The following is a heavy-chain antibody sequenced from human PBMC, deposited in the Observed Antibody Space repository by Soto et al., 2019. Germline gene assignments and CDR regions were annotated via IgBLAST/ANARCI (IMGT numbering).Heavy chain of an antibody. CDR2: ISSSGSTI. J-gene: IGHJ6*02. CDR1: GFTFSSYE. CDR3: ARDKGCSGGSCYSDYYYGMDV. V-gene: IGHV3-48*03. D-gene: IGHD2-15*01. Sequence: SLRLSCAASGFTFSSYEMNWVRQAPGKGLEWVSYISSSGSTIYYADSVKGRFTISRDNAKNSLYLQMNSLRAEDTAVYYCARDKGCSGGSCYSDYYYGMDVWGQGTTVTVSS.